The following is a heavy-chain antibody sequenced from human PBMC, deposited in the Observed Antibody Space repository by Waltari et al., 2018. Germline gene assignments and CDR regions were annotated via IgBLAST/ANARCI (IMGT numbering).Heavy chain of an antibody. Sequence: EVQLVEYGGGLVQPGGSLRLSCAASGFTFSSYSMNWVRQAPGKGLEWVSYISSSSSTIYYADSVKGRFTISRDNAKNSLYLQMNSLRAEDTAVYYCARPSTSLLYGMDVWGQGTTVTVSS. D-gene: IGHD2-2*01. CDR3: ARPSTSLLYGMDV. CDR2: ISSSSSTI. J-gene: IGHJ6*02. CDR1: GFTFSSYS. V-gene: IGHV3-48*01.